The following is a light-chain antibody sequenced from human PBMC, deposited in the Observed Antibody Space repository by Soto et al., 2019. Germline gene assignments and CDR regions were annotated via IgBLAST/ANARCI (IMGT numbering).Light chain of an antibody. CDR1: SSDVGGYKF. Sequence: QSALTQPASVSGSPGHSITISCTGTSSDVGGYKFVSWYQHHPGKAPKLMIYEVSHRPSGVSNRFSGSKSGNKASLTISGLQAEDEADCYCSSYTSSNTYDVFGTGTKLTVL. CDR2: EVS. V-gene: IGLV2-14*01. CDR3: SSYTSSNTYDV. J-gene: IGLJ1*01.